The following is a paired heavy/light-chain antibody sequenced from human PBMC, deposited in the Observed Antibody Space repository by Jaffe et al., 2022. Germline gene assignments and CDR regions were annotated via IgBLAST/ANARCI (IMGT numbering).Light chain of an antibody. CDR1: QSVLHSSNNKNY. J-gene: IGKJ4*01. CDR2: WAS. CDR3: QQYYSIPLT. V-gene: IGKV4-1*01. Sequence: DIVMTQSPDSLAVSLGERATINCKSSQSVLHSSNNKNYLAWYQQKPGQPPKLLIYWASTRESGVPDRFSGSGSGTDFTLTISSLQAEDVAVYSCQQYYSIPLTFGGGTKVEIK.
Heavy chain of an antibody. V-gene: IGHV3-49*03. J-gene: IGHJ4*02. CDR2: IRSKVSSGTI. D-gene: IGHD1-20*01. CDR3: TKSAYNNAWILDQ. Sequence: EVQLVESGGSLVQPGRSLRLSCATSGFTFGDYGVSWFRQAPGKGLEWVGFIRSKVSSGTIEYAASVKGRFTISSDDSKGIAYLQMNSLKAEDTGVYFCTKSAYNNAWILDQWGQGTLVTVSS. CDR1: GFTFGDYG.